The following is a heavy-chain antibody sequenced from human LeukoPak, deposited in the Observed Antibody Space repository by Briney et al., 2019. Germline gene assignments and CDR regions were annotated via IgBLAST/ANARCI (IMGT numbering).Heavy chain of an antibody. CDR2: IYSGGST. V-gene: IGHV3-53*01. J-gene: IGHJ3*02. D-gene: IGHD3-10*01. Sequence: GGSLRLSCAASGFTVSSNYMSWVRQAPGKGLEWVSVIYSGGSTYYADSVKGRFTISRDNSKNTLYLQMNSLRAEDTAVYYCARGLEATMVRGVIHAFDIWGQGTMVTVSS. CDR3: ARGLEATMVRGVIHAFDI. CDR1: GFTVSSNY.